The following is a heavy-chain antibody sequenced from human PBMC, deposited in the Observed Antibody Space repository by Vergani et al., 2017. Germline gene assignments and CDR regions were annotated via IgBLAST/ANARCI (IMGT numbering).Heavy chain of an antibody. CDR3: TRRSSGIASATN. CDR2: IRSKANSYAT. Sequence: EVQLVESGGGLVQPGGSLKLSCAASGFTFSGSAMHWVRKASGKGLEWVGRIRSKANSYATAYAASVKGRFTISRDDSKNTAYLQMNSLKTEDTAVYYCTRRSSGIASATNRGQGTLVTVSS. CDR1: GFTFSGSA. V-gene: IGHV3-73*02. D-gene: IGHD6-13*01. J-gene: IGHJ4*02.